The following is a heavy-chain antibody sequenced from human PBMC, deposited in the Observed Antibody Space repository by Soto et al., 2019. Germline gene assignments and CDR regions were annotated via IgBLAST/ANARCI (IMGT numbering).Heavy chain of an antibody. Sequence: GRSLRLSCAASGFTFSAYGIHWVRQAPGKGLEWVAFISYDESNKNYADSVKGRFTISRDNSKNTLYLQLNSLRAEDTAVYYCAKDGARSSGWYLDWGQGNMVTVSS. D-gene: IGHD6-19*01. CDR2: ISYDESNK. CDR3: AKDGARSSGWYLD. CDR1: GFTFSAYG. V-gene: IGHV3-30*18. J-gene: IGHJ4*02.